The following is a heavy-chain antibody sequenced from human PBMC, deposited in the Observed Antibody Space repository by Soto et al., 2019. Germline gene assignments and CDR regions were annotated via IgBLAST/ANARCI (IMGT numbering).Heavy chain of an antibody. V-gene: IGHV4-34*01. D-gene: IGHD1-26*01. CDR3: TRGLFSGSSYSGSWYYFDS. J-gene: IGHJ4*02. Sequence: SETLSLTCAVSGGSFSGYIWTWIRQTPGKGLQWIGQINHSGSSIYNPSLKNRVTISTMSNNKFSLELSSVTAADTAVYYCTRGLFSGSSYSGSWYYFDSWGQGTMVTVPQ. CDR2: INHSGSS. CDR1: GGSFSGYI.